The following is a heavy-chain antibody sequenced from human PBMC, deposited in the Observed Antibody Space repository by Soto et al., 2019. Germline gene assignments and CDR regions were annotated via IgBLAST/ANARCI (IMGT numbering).Heavy chain of an antibody. V-gene: IGHV3-33*01. CDR3: ARDWGWGMDV. J-gene: IGHJ6*02. D-gene: IGHD3-16*01. Sequence: QVQLVESGGGVFQPGRYLRRSCAASGFTFSSYGMHWVRQAPGKGLEWVAVIWYDGSNKYYLDSVKGRFTISRGNSKNTLYMQMIILSAEDRAVCCCARDWGWGMDVWGRGTTVPVSS. CDR2: IWYDGSNK. CDR1: GFTFSSYG.